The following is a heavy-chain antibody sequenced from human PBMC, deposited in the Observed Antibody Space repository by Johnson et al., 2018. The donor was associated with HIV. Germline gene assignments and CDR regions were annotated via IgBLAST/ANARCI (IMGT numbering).Heavy chain of an antibody. CDR2: INQDGSEK. CDR3: ARDPFRDAFDI. J-gene: IGHJ3*02. Sequence: VQLVESGGGFVQPGGSLRLSCAASEFSFSSYWMSWVRQTPGKGLEWVANINQDGSEKYFVDSVKGRFTISRDNAKNTLYLQMNSLRAEDTAVYYCARDPFRDAFDIWGQGTMVTGSS. CDR1: EFSFSSYW. V-gene: IGHV3-7*01.